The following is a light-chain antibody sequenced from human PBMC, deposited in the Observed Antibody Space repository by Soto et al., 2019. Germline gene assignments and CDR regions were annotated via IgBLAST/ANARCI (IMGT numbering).Light chain of an antibody. CDR1: QAIRTA. V-gene: IGKV1-6*01. Sequence: AIPLTQSPSSLSASVGGRVAVTFRASQAIRTALGWYQQKPGKVPKLLIYAASTLQSGVPSRFSGSGSGTDFTLTISSLQPEDFATYYCLLDFRYFWAFGQGTKVDIK. CDR3: LLDFRYFWA. J-gene: IGKJ1*01. CDR2: AAS.